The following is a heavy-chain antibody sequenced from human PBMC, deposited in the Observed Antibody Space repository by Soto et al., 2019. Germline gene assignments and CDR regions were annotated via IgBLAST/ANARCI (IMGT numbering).Heavy chain of an antibody. V-gene: IGHV1-69*01. CDR2: IIPIFGTA. Sequence: QVQLVQSGAEVKNPGSSVKVSCKASGGTFSSYAISWVRQAPGQGLEWMGGIIPIFGTANYAQKLQGRVTIAADESTSTAYMELSSLRSEDTAVYYCAREGRGSSYGYVAHDWGQGTLVTVSS. CDR3: AREGRGSSYGYVAHD. J-gene: IGHJ4*02. CDR1: GGTFSSYA. D-gene: IGHD5-18*01.